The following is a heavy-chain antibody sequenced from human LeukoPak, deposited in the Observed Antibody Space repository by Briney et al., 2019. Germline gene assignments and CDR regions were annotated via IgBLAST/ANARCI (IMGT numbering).Heavy chain of an antibody. V-gene: IGHV4-4*07. Sequence: SETLSLTCTVSGGSINNYYWSWIRQPAGKGLEWIGRIYTTGSTNYNPSLKSRITMSVDTSKNQFSLKLSSVTAADTAVYYCARDPGAVVVVAATPHMDVWGKGTTVTVSS. CDR2: IYTTGST. CDR1: GGSINNYY. J-gene: IGHJ6*03. CDR3: ARDPGAVVVVAATPHMDV. D-gene: IGHD2-15*01.